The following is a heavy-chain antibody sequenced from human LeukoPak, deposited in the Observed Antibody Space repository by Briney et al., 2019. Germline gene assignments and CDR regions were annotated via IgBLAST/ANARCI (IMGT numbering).Heavy chain of an antibody. Sequence: SPSETLSLTCTVSGGSISSGGYYWSWIRQHPGKGLEWIGYIYYSGSTYYNPSLKSRVTISVDTSKNQFSLKLSSVTAADTAVYYCARGASQVLTTLYYYYYYGMDVWGQGTTVTVSS. CDR3: ARGASQVLTTLYYYYYYGMDV. V-gene: IGHV4-31*03. CDR2: IYYSGST. CDR1: GGSISSGGYY. D-gene: IGHD1-1*01. J-gene: IGHJ6*02.